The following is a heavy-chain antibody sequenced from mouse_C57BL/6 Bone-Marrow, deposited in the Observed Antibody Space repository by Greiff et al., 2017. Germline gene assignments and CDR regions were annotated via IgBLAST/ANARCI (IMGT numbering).Heavy chain of an antibody. D-gene: IGHD2-10*02. CDR1: GYTFTSYW. CDR2: INPSNGRT. V-gene: IGHV1S81*02. Sequence: QVQLQQPGAELVKPGASVKLSCKASGYTFTSYWMHWVKPRPGQGLEWIGEINPSNGRTNYNEKFKSKATLTVDKSSSTAYMQLSSLTSEDSAVYYCAREYGNYFDYWGQGTTLTVSS. J-gene: IGHJ2*01. CDR3: AREYGNYFDY.